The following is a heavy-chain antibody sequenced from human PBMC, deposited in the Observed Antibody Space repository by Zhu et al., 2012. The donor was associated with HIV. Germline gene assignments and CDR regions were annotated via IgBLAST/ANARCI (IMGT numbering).Heavy chain of an antibody. J-gene: IGHJ4*02. D-gene: IGHD6-13*01. V-gene: IGHV4-59*11. CDR1: GDSISSHY. CDR2: IYSSGTT. Sequence: QVQLQESGPGLVKPSETLSLTCTVSGDSISSHYWSWIRQPPGKRLEWIGYIYSSGTTKYNPSLKSRVTISVDTSKNQFSLKLHSVTAADTAVYYCARERQQLVSSDSWGQGTLVTVSS. CDR3: ARERQQLVSSDS.